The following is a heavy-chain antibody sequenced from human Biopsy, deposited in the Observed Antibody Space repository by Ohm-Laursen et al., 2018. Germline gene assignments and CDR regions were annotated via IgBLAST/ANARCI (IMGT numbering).Heavy chain of an antibody. Sequence: TLSLTCTVSGGPIDSYYWSWIRQRPGKGLEWIGYIFNSANTYYNPSLENLITISGDTSKNQFSLKLNSVTAADTAVYYCARGDYFDSNGYFWFDPWGQGTLVTVSS. CDR1: GGPIDSYY. V-gene: IGHV4-31*01. D-gene: IGHD3-22*01. CDR2: IFNSANT. CDR3: ARGDYFDSNGYFWFDP. J-gene: IGHJ5*02.